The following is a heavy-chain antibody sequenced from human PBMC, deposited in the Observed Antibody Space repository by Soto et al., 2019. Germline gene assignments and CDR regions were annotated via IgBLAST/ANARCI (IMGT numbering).Heavy chain of an antibody. Sequence: EVQLVESGGGLVQPGMSLRLSCAVSGFTFDDYAMHWVRQAPGKGLEWVSGITWNSGNIGYADSVKGRFIVSSNNAKNSLYLQMNSLRPEDTALYYCARVPYTNFGGYYYRMDVWGQGTTVTVSS. D-gene: IGHD4-4*01. V-gene: IGHV3-9*01. J-gene: IGHJ6*02. CDR2: ITWNSGNI. CDR1: GFTFDDYA. CDR3: ARVPYTNFGGYYYRMDV.